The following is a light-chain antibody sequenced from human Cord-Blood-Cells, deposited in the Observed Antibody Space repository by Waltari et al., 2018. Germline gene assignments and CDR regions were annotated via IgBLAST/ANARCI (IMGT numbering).Light chain of an antibody. CDR1: SSNIGAGYD. V-gene: IGLV1-40*01. J-gene: IGLJ3*02. Sequence: QSVLTQPPSVSGAPGQRVTISCTGSSSNIGAGYDVHWYQQLPGTAPNLLIYGNSNRPAGVPDRFSGSKSGTSASLAITGVQAEDEADYDCQSYDSSLSGSVFGGGTKLTVL. CDR3: QSYDSSLSGSV. CDR2: GNS.